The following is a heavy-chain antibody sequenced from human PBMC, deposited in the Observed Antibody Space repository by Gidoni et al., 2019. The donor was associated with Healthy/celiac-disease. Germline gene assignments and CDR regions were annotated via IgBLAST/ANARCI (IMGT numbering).Heavy chain of an antibody. Sequence: EVQLVESGGGLVQPGGSLRLSCAASGFTFSSYSMNWVRQAPGKGLEWVSYISSSSSTIYYADSVKGRFTISRDNAKNSLYLQMNSLRDEDTAVYYCARDYVYCTNGVCSAGGMDVWGQGTTVTVSS. CDR2: ISSSSSTI. CDR1: GFTFSSYS. V-gene: IGHV3-48*02. D-gene: IGHD2-8*01. CDR3: ARDYVYCTNGVCSAGGMDV. J-gene: IGHJ6*02.